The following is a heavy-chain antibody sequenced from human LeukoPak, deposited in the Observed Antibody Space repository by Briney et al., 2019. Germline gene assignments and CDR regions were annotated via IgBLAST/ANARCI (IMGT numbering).Heavy chain of an antibody. Sequence: PGGSLRLSCVTSGFTFSNSWMTWVRQAPGKGLEWVANMNPDGSGKYYVDSVKGRFIVSRDNAKNSVYLQMNSLRAEDTAVYYCGRHPAWGAIDLWGQGTLVTVSS. CDR2: MNPDGSGK. D-gene: IGHD7-27*01. V-gene: IGHV3-7*01. J-gene: IGHJ4*02. CDR1: GFTFSNSW. CDR3: GRHPAWGAIDL.